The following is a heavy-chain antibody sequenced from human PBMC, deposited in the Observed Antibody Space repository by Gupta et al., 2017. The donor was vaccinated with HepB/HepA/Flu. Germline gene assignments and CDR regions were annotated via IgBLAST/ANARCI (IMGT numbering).Heavy chain of an antibody. D-gene: IGHD3-10*01. Sequence: EVQLEQSGAEVKKHGATVKISCKVSGYIFTDYYTHWEQQAPGKGLEWMGVVDHEDGETIYAEKFQGRVTITADTSTDTAYMELSSLRSEDTAVYYCATTYYGSGNYYYYLDVWGKGTTVTVSS. CDR2: VDHEDGET. J-gene: IGHJ6*03. CDR1: GYIFTDYY. V-gene: IGHV1-69-2*01. CDR3: ATTYYGSGNYYYYLDV.